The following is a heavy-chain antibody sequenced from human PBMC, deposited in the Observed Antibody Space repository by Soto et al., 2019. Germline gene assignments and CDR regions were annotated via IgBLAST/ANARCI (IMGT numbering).Heavy chain of an antibody. CDR3: VRVPSAAPFFDY. Sequence: EVQVLESGGGFIQPGGSLRLSCAASGFAFTSHAMHWVRQAPGKGLEWVSGISPSGGITYYPDSVKGRFTISRDTSDNTVHLQTNSLRAEDTAVYFCVRVPSAAPFFDYWGQGTLVTVSS. V-gene: IGHV3-23*01. J-gene: IGHJ4*02. CDR2: ISPSGGIT. CDR1: GFAFTSHA.